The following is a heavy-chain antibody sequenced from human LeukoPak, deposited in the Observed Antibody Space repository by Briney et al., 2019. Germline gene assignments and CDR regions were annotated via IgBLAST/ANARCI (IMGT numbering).Heavy chain of an antibody. CDR3: VRLGRDGYTYGAAY. Sequence: GGSLRLSCAGSGYSFDDYGMRWVRQVPGKGLEWVAGINWNGGSTGYAASVKGRCTISRDNAKTTLYLEMNSLRAEDTAFYYCVRLGRDGYTYGAAYWGQGTLVTVPS. CDR1: GYSFDDYG. D-gene: IGHD5-24*01. J-gene: IGHJ1*01. V-gene: IGHV3-20*04. CDR2: INWNGGST.